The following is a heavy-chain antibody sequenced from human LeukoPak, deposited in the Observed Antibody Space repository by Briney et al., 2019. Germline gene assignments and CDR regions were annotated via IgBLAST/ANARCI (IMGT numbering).Heavy chain of an antibody. V-gene: IGHV3-30*02. CDR2: IRSDGSNK. CDR3: ARGLAYYYDSSAYFLDF. D-gene: IGHD3-22*01. J-gene: IGHJ4*02. Sequence: GGSLRLSCAGSGFSFSSYGMHWVRQAPGKGLEWMAFIRSDGSNKYYADSVKGRFTISRDNSKNTLSLQMNSLRAEDTAVFYCARGLAYYYDSSAYFLDFWGQGTLVTVSS. CDR1: GFSFSSYG.